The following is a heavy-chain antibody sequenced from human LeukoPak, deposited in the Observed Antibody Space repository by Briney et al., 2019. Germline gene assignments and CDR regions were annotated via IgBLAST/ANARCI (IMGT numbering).Heavy chain of an antibody. J-gene: IGHJ3*02. CDR1: GGSINNYY. CDR2: IYTRGST. CDR3: ARGRYCSADICAGGDAFDI. D-gene: IGHD2-15*01. Sequence: PSETLSLTCTVSGGSINNYYWSWIRQPAGKGLEWIGHIYTRGSTNYNPSLKSRVTMSVDTSKTQFSLKLSSVPAADTAVYYCARGRYCSADICAGGDAFDIWGQGTMVSVSS. V-gene: IGHV4-4*07.